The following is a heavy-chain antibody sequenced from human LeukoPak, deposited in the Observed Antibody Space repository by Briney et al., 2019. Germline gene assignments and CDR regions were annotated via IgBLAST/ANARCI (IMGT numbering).Heavy chain of an antibody. V-gene: IGHV4-59*08. J-gene: IGHJ4*02. Sequence: TSETLSLTCTVSGGSISSYYWSWIRQPPGKGLEWIGYIYYSGSTNYNPSLKSRVTISVDTSKNQFSLKLSSVTAADTAVYYCARHARYYYDSSGYYSLPEYFDYWGQGTLVTVSS. CDR1: GGSISSYY. CDR3: ARHARYYYDSSGYYSLPEYFDY. CDR2: IYYSGST. D-gene: IGHD3-22*01.